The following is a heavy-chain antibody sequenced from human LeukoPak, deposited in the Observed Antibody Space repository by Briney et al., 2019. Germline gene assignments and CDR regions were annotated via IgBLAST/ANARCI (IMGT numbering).Heavy chain of an antibody. Sequence: PGGSLRLSCAASGFTFSSHWMSWVRQAPGKGLEWVANIKKDASDKYYVDSVKGRFTISRDNAKNSLFLQMDSPRVEDTAVYYCVGGPGYWGQGTLVIVSP. V-gene: IGHV3-7*01. CDR2: IKKDASDK. J-gene: IGHJ4*02. CDR3: VGGPGY. CDR1: GFTFSSHW. D-gene: IGHD3-10*01.